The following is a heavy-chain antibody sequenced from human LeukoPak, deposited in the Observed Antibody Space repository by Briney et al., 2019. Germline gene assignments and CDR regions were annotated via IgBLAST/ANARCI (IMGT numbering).Heavy chain of an antibody. D-gene: IGHD6-19*01. Sequence: GGSLRLSCAASGFTFSRFSMNWVRQAPGKGLEWVSSISSSGTYIYYADSVKGRFTISRDSAKNSLYLQMNSLRTEDTALYYCAKGPYSSGWHYFDYWGQGTLVTVSS. CDR3: AKGPYSSGWHYFDY. J-gene: IGHJ4*02. V-gene: IGHV3-21*04. CDR1: GFTFSRFS. CDR2: ISSSGTYI.